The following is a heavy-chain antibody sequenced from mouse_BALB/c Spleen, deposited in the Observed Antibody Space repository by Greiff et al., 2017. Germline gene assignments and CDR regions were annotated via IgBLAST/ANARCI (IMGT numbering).Heavy chain of an antibody. CDR1: GFTFSSFG. J-gene: IGHJ4*01. CDR2: ISSGSSTI. Sequence: DVHLVESGGGLVQPGGSRKLSCAASGFTFSSFGMHWVRQAPEKGLEWVAYISSGSSTIYYADTVKGRFTISRDNPKNTLFLQMTSLRSEDTAMYYCARSGWPLGAMDYWGQGTSVTVSS. CDR3: ARSGWPLGAMDY. D-gene: IGHD2-3*01. V-gene: IGHV5-17*02.